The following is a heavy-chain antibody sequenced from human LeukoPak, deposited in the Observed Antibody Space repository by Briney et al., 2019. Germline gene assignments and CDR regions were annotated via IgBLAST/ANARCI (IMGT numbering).Heavy chain of an antibody. D-gene: IGHD2-21*01. CDR1: GYTLTELS. CDR3: ARSDSSLDLEGSYYYYYMDV. CDR2: IIPIFGTA. V-gene: IGHV1-69*13. J-gene: IGHJ6*03. Sequence: ASVKVSCKVSGYTLTELSMHWVRQAPGQGLEWMGGIIPIFGTANYAQKFQGRVTITADESTSTAYMELSSLRSEDTAVYYCARSDSSLDLEGSYYYYYMDVWGKGTTVTVSS.